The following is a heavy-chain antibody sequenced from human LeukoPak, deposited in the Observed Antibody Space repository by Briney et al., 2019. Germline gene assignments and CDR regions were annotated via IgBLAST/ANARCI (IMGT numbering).Heavy chain of an antibody. V-gene: IGHV4-4*02. CDR3: ARGVSSGWYAAPTPRPFDY. J-gene: IGHJ4*02. D-gene: IGHD6-19*01. Sequence: SETLSLTCAVSGGSISSSNWWCWVRQPPGKGLEWIGEIYHSGSTNYNPSLKSRVTISVDKSKNQFSLKLSSVTAADTAVYYCARGVSSGWYAAPTPRPFDYWGQGTLVTVSS. CDR1: GGSISSSNW. CDR2: IYHSGST.